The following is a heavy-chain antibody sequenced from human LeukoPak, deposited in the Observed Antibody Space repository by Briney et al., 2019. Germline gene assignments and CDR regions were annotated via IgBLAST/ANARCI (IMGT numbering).Heavy chain of an antibody. CDR2: VTYDGST. D-gene: IGHD3-22*01. CDR3: AKVYDTSGYYYAMDF. CDR1: GFTFNIYA. J-gene: IGHJ4*02. Sequence: GGSLRLSCAASGFTFNIYAMSWVRQAPGKGLEWVSTVTYDGSTYYADSVGGRFTISRDNSKNALYLQMNSLRAEDTAVYYCAKVYDTSGYYYAMDFWGQGTLVTVSS. V-gene: IGHV3-23*01.